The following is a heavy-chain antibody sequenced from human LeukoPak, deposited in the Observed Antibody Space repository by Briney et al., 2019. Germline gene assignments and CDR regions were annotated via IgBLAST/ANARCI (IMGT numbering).Heavy chain of an antibody. D-gene: IGHD5-18*01. J-gene: IGHJ4*02. V-gene: IGHV4-59*05. Sequence: SETLSLTCTVSGGSISSYYWSRIRQPPGKGLEWIGSIYYSGSTYYNPSLKSRVTISVDTSKNQFSLKLSSVTAADTAVYYCARHVKWIQLWLPGVCDYWGQGTLVTVSS. CDR3: ARHVKWIQLWLPGVCDY. CDR1: GGSISSYY. CDR2: IYYSGST.